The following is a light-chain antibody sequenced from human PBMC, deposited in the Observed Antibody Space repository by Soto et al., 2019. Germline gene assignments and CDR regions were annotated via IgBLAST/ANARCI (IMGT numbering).Light chain of an antibody. Sequence: SYELTQPPSVSVAPGQTARLTCGGNNIGSNSVHWYQQKPGQAPVLVAYDDSDRPSGIPERFSGSNSGNTATLTISRVEAGDEDDYYCQVWDSSSDHPVVFGGGTKLTVL. CDR2: DDS. J-gene: IGLJ2*01. CDR3: QVWDSSSDHPVV. CDR1: NIGSNS. V-gene: IGLV3-21*02.